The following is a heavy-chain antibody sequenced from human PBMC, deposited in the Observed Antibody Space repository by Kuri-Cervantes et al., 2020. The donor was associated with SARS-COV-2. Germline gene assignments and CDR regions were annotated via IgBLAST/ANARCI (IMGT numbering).Heavy chain of an antibody. CDR3: AKGVGATR. V-gene: IGHV3-48*01. D-gene: IGHD1-26*01. Sequence: GESLKISCAASGFTFSSYSMNWVRQAPGKGLEWVSYISSSRTTIYYADSVKGRFTISRDNAKNSLYLQMNSLRAEDTAVYYCAKGVGATRWGQGTLVTVSS. CDR1: GFTFSSYS. J-gene: IGHJ4*02. CDR2: ISSSRTTI.